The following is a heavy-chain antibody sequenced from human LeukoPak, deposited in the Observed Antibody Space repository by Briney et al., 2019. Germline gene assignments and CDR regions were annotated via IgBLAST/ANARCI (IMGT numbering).Heavy chain of an antibody. Sequence: PGGSLRLSCAASGFTFDDYAMHWVRQAPGKGLEWVSLISGDGGSTYYADSVKGRFTISRDNSKNSLYLQMNSLRTEDTALYHCAKDMGDCGGDCYTAFDIWGQGTMVTVSS. CDR2: ISGDGGST. J-gene: IGHJ3*02. V-gene: IGHV3-43*02. CDR1: GFTFDDYA. D-gene: IGHD2-21*02. CDR3: AKDMGDCGGDCYTAFDI.